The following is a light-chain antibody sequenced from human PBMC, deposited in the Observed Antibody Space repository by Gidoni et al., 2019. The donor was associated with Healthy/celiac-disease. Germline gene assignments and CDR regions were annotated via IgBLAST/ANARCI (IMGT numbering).Light chain of an antibody. CDR2: DDS. Sequence: SYVLTPPPSVSVAPGQTARITCGGNNIGRKSVHWYKQKPGQAPVLVVYDDSDRPSGIPERFSGSNSGNTATLTISRVEAGDEADYYCQVWDSSSDHPGVFGGGTKLTVL. CDR1: NIGRKS. CDR3: QVWDSSSDHPGV. V-gene: IGLV3-21*02. J-gene: IGLJ2*01.